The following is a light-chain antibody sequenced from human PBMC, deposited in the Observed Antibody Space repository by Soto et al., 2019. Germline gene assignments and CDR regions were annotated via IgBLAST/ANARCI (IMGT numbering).Light chain of an antibody. Sequence: ETVMTQSPATLSVSPGERATLSCRASQSVTTNLAWYQQKPGQAPRLLIYRASTRATGIPARFSGSGSGTEFTLTISSLQSEDFAVYYCQQFNDWPPWTFGQGTKVEI. CDR1: QSVTTN. CDR2: RAS. J-gene: IGKJ1*01. CDR3: QQFNDWPPWT. V-gene: IGKV3-15*01.